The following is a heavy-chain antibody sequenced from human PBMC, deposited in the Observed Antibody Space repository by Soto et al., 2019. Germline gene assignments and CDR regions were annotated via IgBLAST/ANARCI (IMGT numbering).Heavy chain of an antibody. J-gene: IGHJ6*02. D-gene: IGHD3-9*01. CDR2: INPNSGGT. V-gene: IGHV1-2*02. CDR1: GYTFTGYY. CDR3: ARVFGDYDILTGYYTPMDYYYGMDV. Sequence: ASVKVSCKASGYTFTGYYMHWVRQAPGQGLEWMGWINPNSGGTNYAQKFQGRVTMTRDTSISTAYVELSRLRSDDTAVYYCARVFGDYDILTGYYTPMDYYYGMDVWGQGTTVTVS.